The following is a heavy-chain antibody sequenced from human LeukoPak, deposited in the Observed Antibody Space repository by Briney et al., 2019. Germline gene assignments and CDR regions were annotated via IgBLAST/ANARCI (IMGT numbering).Heavy chain of an antibody. CDR2: ISGSGGST. J-gene: IGHJ4*02. D-gene: IGHD1-1*01. CDR3: AKESQLTVSALFDY. CDR1: GFTFNNYA. V-gene: IGHV3-23*01. Sequence: GGSLRLSCAASGFTFNNYAMSWVRQAPGKGLEWVSAISGSGGSTFYADSVKGRFTISRDSSKNTLFLQVNSLRAEDTAVYYCAKESQLTVSALFDYWGQGTLVTVSS.